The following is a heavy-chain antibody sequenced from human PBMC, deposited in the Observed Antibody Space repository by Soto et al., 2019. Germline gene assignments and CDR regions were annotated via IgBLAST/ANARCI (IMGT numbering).Heavy chain of an antibody. D-gene: IGHD2-15*01. CDR1: GDSISSPNW. CDR2: IYHSGST. J-gene: IGHJ4*02. Sequence: QVQLQESGPGLVKPSGTLSLTCGISGDSISSPNWWTWVRQPPGEGLEWIGEIYHSGSTNYNPSLRSRVTISLDTSTNQCSLRLRSLTAADTALYYCARHEDYSPYDYWGQGILVTVSS. V-gene: IGHV4-4*02. CDR3: ARHEDYSPYDY.